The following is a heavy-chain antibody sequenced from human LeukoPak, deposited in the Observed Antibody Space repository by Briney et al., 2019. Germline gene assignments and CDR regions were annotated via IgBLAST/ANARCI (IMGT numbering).Heavy chain of an antibody. CDR2: ISYDGSNK. Sequence: GGSLRLSCAASGFTFSSYAMHWVRQAPGKGLEWVAVISYDGSNKYYADSVKGRFTISRDNSKNTLYLQMNSLRAEDTAVYYCARVDTAMVFLFDYWGQGTLVTVSS. J-gene: IGHJ4*02. V-gene: IGHV3-30-3*01. CDR3: ARVDTAMVFLFDY. D-gene: IGHD5-18*01. CDR1: GFTFSSYA.